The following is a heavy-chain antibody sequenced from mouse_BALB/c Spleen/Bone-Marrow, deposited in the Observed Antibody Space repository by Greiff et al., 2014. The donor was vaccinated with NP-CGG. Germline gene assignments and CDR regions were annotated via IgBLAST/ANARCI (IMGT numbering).Heavy chain of an antibody. CDR1: GYTFTSYV. CDR2: INPYNDGT. Sequence: EVQVVESGPELVKPGASVKMSCKASGYTFTSYVMHWVKQKPGQGLEWVGYINPYNDGTNYNEKFKGKATLTSDKSSSTVYMGLSSLTSEDSAVYYCARGGSYYAVDYWGQGTSVTVSS. V-gene: IGHV1-14*01. J-gene: IGHJ4*01. CDR3: ARGGSYYAVDY.